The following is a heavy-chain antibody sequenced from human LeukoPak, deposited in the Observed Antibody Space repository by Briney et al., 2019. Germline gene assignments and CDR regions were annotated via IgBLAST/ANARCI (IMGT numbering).Heavy chain of an antibody. CDR2: IYYSGST. Sequence: PSETLSLTCTVSGGSISSYYWSWIRQPPGKGLEWIGYIYYSGSTNYNPSLKSRVTISVDTSTNQFSLRVSSVTAADTAVYYCARGIPSLLITMVRGVITPFDYWGQGTLVTVSS. V-gene: IGHV4-59*08. D-gene: IGHD3-10*01. CDR1: GGSISSYY. J-gene: IGHJ4*02. CDR3: ARGIPSLLITMVRGVITPFDY.